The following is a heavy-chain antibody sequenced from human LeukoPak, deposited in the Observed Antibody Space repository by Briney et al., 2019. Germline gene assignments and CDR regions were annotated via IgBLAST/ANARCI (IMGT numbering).Heavy chain of an antibody. J-gene: IGHJ4*02. CDR3: ARMAVTTDDY. Sequence: SETLSLTCAVYGGSFSGYYWSWIRQPPGKGLEWIGEINHSGSTNYNPSLKSRVTISVDTSKNHFSLKLSSVTDADTAVYYCARMAVTTDDYWGQGTLVTVSS. D-gene: IGHD4-17*01. CDR2: INHSGST. V-gene: IGHV4-34*01. CDR1: GGSFSGYY.